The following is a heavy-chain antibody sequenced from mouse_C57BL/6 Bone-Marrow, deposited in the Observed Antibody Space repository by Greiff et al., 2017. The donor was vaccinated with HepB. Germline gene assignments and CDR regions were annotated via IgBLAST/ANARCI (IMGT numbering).Heavy chain of an antibody. CDR1: GYSITSGYY. V-gene: IGHV3-6*01. CDR2: ISYDGSN. D-gene: IGHD3-3*01. Sequence: VQLQQSGPGLVKPSQSLSLTCSVTGYSITSGYYWNWIRQFPGNKLEWMGYISYDGSNNYNPSLKNRISITRDTSKNQFFLKLNSVTTEDTATYYCARGRGRGYYAMDYWGQGTSVTVSS. J-gene: IGHJ4*01. CDR3: ARGRGRGYYAMDY.